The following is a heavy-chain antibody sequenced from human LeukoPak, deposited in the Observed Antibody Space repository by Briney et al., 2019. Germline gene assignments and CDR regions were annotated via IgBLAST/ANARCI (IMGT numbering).Heavy chain of an antibody. Sequence: PSETLSLTCTVSGGSISSGGYYWSWIRQHPGKGLEWIGYIYYSGSTYYNPSLKSRVTISVDTSKNQFSLKLSSVTAADTAVYYCARVTVAGTSMVRGDGMDVWGQGTTVTVSS. J-gene: IGHJ6*02. D-gene: IGHD6-19*01. CDR2: IYYSGST. V-gene: IGHV4-31*03. CDR3: ARVTVAGTSMVRGDGMDV. CDR1: GGSISSGGYY.